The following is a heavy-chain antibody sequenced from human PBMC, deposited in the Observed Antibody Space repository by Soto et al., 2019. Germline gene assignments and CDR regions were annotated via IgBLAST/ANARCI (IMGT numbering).Heavy chain of an antibody. CDR2: ISSSSTYI. CDR1: GFTFSSYS. CDR3: ARVGGSYSETDX. V-gene: IGHV3-21*01. J-gene: IGHJ4*02. D-gene: IGHD1-26*01. Sequence: GGSLRLSCAASGFTFSSYSMNWVRQAPGKGLEWVSAISSSSTYIYYADSVKGRFTISRDNAKNSLYLQMNSLRAEDTAVYYCARVGGSYSETDXWGQGALVTVSX.